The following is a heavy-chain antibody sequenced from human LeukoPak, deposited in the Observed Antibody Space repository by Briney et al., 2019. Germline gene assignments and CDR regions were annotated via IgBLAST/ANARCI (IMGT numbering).Heavy chain of an antibody. D-gene: IGHD2-2*01. CDR3: AARYCSSTSCPPYFDL. Sequence: SETLSLTCTVSGGSISSSSYYWGWIRQPPGKGLEWIGYIYYSGSTNYNPSLKSRVTISVDTSKNQFSLKLSSVTAADTAVYYCAARYCSSTSCPPYFDLWGRGTLVTVSS. CDR2: IYYSGST. CDR1: GGSISSSSYY. J-gene: IGHJ2*01. V-gene: IGHV4-61*05.